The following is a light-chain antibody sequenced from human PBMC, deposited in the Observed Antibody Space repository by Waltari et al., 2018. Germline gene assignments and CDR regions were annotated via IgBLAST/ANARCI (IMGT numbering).Light chain of an antibody. J-gene: IGKJ1*01. CDR2: DSS. CDR3: QKYEALPAT. CDR1: QSVSKY. V-gene: IGKV3-20*01. Sequence: EVVLTQSPGTLSLSPRERATLSCRASQSVSKYLAWYQQKPGQAPRLLIYDSSTRATGIPDRFSGSGWGTDFSLTISRLEPEDFAVYYCQKYEALPATFGQGTKVQMK.